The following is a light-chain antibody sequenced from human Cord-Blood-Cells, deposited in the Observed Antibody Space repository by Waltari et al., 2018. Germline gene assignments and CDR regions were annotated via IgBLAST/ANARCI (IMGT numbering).Light chain of an antibody. Sequence: QSVLTQPPSASGTPGQRVTIPCSGSSTNIGSNTVHWYQQPPGTAPKLLIYSNNQRPSGFPDRFSGSKSGTSASLAISGLQSEDEADYYCAAWDDSLNGVVFGGGTKLTVL. V-gene: IGLV1-44*01. CDR2: SNN. CDR3: AAWDDSLNGVV. J-gene: IGLJ2*01. CDR1: STNIGSNT.